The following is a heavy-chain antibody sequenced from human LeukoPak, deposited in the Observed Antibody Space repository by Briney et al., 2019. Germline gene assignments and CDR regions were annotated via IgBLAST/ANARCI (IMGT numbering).Heavy chain of an antibody. CDR3: ARSRCLQFGRALDY. V-gene: IGHV4-34*01. Sequence: SETLSLTCAVYGGSFSGYYWSWIRQPPGKGLEWIGEINHNGSTNYNPPLKSRVPISIDTPKNQFPLTLLSVTPAHTAVFYCARSRCLQFGRALDYWGQGTLVTVSS. CDR2: INHNGST. D-gene: IGHD5-24*01. CDR1: GGSFSGYY. J-gene: IGHJ4*02.